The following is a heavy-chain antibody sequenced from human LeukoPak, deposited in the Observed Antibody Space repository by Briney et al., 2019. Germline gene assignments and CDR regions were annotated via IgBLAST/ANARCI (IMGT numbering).Heavy chain of an antibody. Sequence: PSETLSLTCTVSGGSISSYYWSWIRQPAGKGLEWFGRIYTSGSTNYNPSLKSRVTMSVDTSKNQFSLKLSSVTAADTAVYYCARELPAAISYYMDVWGKGTTVTVSS. V-gene: IGHV4-4*07. D-gene: IGHD2-2*02. J-gene: IGHJ6*03. CDR3: ARELPAAISYYMDV. CDR1: GGSISSYY. CDR2: IYTSGST.